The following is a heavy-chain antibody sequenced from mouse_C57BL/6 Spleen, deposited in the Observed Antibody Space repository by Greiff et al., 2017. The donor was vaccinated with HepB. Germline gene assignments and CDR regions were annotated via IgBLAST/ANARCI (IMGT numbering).Heavy chain of an antibody. J-gene: IGHJ2*01. CDR1: GYTFTDYE. CDR2: IDPETGGT. CDR3: TRCPLFYDGYSHYIDY. V-gene: IGHV1-15*01. D-gene: IGHD2-3*01. Sequence: QVQLQQSGAELVRPGASVTLSCKASGYTFTDYEMHWVKQTPVHGLEWIGAIDPETGGTAYNQKFKGKAILTADKSSSTAYMELRSLTSEDSAVYYGTRCPLFYDGYSHYIDYWGQGTTLTVSS.